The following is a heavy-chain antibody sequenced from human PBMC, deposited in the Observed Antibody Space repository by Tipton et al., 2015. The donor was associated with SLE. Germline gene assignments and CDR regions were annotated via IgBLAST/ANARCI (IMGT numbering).Heavy chain of an antibody. CDR1: GVSISSGSYY. CDR3: ARTLDTLDI. V-gene: IGHV4-61*02. CDR2: VYNTGSP. Sequence: TLSLTCTVSGVSISSGSYYWNWIRQSAGKGPEWIGRVYNTGSPFYNPSLRSRVAISVDTSKNQFSLKLTSVTAADAAVYYCARTLDTLDIWGQGTMVTVSS. J-gene: IGHJ3*02.